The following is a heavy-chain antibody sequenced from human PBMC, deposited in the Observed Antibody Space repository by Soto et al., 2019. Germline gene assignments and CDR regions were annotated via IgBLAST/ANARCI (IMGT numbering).Heavy chain of an antibody. J-gene: IGHJ6*02. CDR1: GGSISSGGYN. CDR3: ARDQGYYYGMDV. Sequence: KASETLSLTCTVSGGSISSGGYNWSWIRQHPGKGQEWIGYIYYSGSTYYNPSLKSRVTISVDTSKNQFSLKLSSVTAADTAVYYCARDQGYYYGMDVWGQGTTVTVSS. CDR2: IYYSGST. V-gene: IGHV4-31*03.